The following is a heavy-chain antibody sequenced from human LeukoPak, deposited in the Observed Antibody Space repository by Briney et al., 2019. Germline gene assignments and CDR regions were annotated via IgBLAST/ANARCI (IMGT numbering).Heavy chain of an antibody. V-gene: IGHV3-21*01. CDR1: GFTFSSYS. Sequence: GGSLRLSCAASGFTFSSYSVNWVRQAPGKGLEWVSSISSSSSYIYYADSVKGRFTISRDNAKNSLYLQMNSLRAEDTAVYYCARGRVAAMGWFDPWGQGTLVTVSS. CDR3: ARGRVAAMGWFDP. D-gene: IGHD2-2*01. CDR2: ISSSSSYI. J-gene: IGHJ5*02.